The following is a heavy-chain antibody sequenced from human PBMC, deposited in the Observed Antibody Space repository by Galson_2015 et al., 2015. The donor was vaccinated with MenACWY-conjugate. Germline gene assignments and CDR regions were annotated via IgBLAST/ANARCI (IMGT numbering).Heavy chain of an antibody. D-gene: IGHD3-10*01. CDR3: AKGYYHGSGSSPFDY. J-gene: IGHJ4*02. Sequence: SVKVSCKASGYSFPGYYISWVRQAPGQGPEWMGWINPNSGDTNYAQKFQGWVTMTRDTSISTAYMELIRLTSDDTAVYYCAKGYYHGSGSSPFDYWGQGTLVTVSS. CDR2: INPNSGDT. V-gene: IGHV1-2*04. CDR1: GYSFPGYY.